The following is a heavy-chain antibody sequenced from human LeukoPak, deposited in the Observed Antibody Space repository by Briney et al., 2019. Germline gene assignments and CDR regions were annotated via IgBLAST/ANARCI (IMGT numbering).Heavy chain of an antibody. V-gene: IGHV4-39*01. D-gene: IGHD2-2*01. J-gene: IGHJ4*02. CDR1: SGSISSSSHY. CDR2: MYYSGGT. Sequence: SETLSLTCTVSSGSISSSSHYWGWIRQPPGKGLEWIGSMYYSGGTYYNPSLKSRVTISTDTSKNQFSLKLNSVTAADTAVYYCARLVRYCSSNSCYPFDYWGQGTLVTVSS. CDR3: ARLVRYCSSNSCYPFDY.